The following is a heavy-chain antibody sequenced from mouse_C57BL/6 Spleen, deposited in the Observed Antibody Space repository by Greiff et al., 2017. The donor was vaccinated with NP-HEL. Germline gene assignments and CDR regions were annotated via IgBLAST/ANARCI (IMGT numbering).Heavy chain of an antibody. D-gene: IGHD2-1*01. J-gene: IGHJ4*01. Sequence: QVQLQQPGAELVMPGASVKLSCKASGYTFTGYWMHWVKQRPGQSLEWIGEIDPSDSCTNYNQKFKGKSTLTVDKSSSTAYMQLSSLTSENSAVYYCARGYYGNSQSMDYWGQGTSVTVSS. CDR1: GYTFTGYW. V-gene: IGHV1-69*01. CDR2: IDPSDSCT. CDR3: ARGYYGNSQSMDY.